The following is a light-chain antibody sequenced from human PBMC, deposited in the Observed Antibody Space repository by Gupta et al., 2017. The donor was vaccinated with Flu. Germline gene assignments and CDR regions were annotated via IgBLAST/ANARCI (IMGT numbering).Light chain of an antibody. J-gene: IGKJ4*01. CDR2: ASS. V-gene: IGKV1-39*01. CDR1: QTINSN. Sequence: GDRVTITCRASQTINSNLNWYQQKPGRGPKLLIYASSSLQSGVPSRFSGSGYGTDFTLTISSLQPEDFATYYCQQSYSIPLTFGGGTKVEIK. CDR3: QQSYSIPLT.